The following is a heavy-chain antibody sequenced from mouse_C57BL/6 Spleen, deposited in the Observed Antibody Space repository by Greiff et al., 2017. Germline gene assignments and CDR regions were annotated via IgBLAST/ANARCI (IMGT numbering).Heavy chain of an antibody. CDR1: GYTFTSYW. Sequence: QVQLQQPGAELVKPGASVKLSCKASGYTFTSYWMQWVKQRPGQGLEWIGEIDPSDSYTNYNQKFKGKATLTVDTSSSTAYMQLSSLTSEDSAVYYCARFWDSDYWGQGTTLTVSS. D-gene: IGHD4-1*01. V-gene: IGHV1-50*01. J-gene: IGHJ2*01. CDR2: IDPSDSYT. CDR3: ARFWDSDY.